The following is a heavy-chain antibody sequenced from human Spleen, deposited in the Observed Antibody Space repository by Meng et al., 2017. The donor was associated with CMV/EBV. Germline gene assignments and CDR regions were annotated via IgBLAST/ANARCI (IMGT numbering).Heavy chain of an antibody. D-gene: IGHD2-2*01. Sequence: ASVKVSCKASGYTFTSYGISWVRQAPGQGLEWMGWINPETGDANYAQKFQGRVTMTRDTFITTAYMEVSSLRSDDTAVYYCARERYLVPAASPDYYYYGMDVWGQGTTVTVSS. CDR1: GYTFTSYG. CDR3: ARERYLVPAASPDYYYYGMDV. CDR2: INPETGDA. J-gene: IGHJ6*02. V-gene: IGHV1-2*02.